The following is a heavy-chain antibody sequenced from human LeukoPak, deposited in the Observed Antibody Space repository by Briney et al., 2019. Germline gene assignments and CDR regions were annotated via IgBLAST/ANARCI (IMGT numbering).Heavy chain of an antibody. Sequence: GSLLIPFAASGFTFSSYWMHWVRQAPGKGLVWVSRINNDGSSTAYADSVKGRFTISRDNAKNTLFLQMNSLRAEDTAVYYCARGRYYAMYVSGDRNTVTVSS. CDR3: ARGRYYAMYV. CDR2: INNDGSST. V-gene: IGHV3-74*01. CDR1: GFTFSSYW. J-gene: IGHJ6*01.